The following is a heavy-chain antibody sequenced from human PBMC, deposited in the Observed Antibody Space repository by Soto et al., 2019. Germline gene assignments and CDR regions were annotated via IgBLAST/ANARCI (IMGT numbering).Heavy chain of an antibody. Sequence: QITLKESGPTLVKPTQTLTLTCTFSGFSLSTSGVGVGWIRQPPGKALEWLALIYWDDDKRYSQSLKSRLTITKDTSKTQVVLTMTNMEPVDTATYYCAHDSIAVAGASRPLDYWGQGALVTVSS. CDR1: GFSLSTSGVG. V-gene: IGHV2-5*02. D-gene: IGHD6-19*01. CDR2: IYWDDDK. CDR3: AHDSIAVAGASRPLDY. J-gene: IGHJ4*02.